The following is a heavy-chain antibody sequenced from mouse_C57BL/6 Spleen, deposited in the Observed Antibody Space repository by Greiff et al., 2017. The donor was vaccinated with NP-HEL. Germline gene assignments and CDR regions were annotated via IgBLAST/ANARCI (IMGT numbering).Heavy chain of an antibody. CDR1: GFTFSDYG. D-gene: IGHD1-1*01. V-gene: IGHV5-17*01. Sequence: EVKLVESGGGLVNPGGSLKLSCAASGFTFSDYGMHWVRQAPEKGLEWVAYISSGSSTIYYADTVKGRFTISRDNAKNTLFLQMTSLRSEDTAMYYCARNYGGYFDYWGQGTTLTVSS. J-gene: IGHJ2*01. CDR3: ARNYGGYFDY. CDR2: ISSGSSTI.